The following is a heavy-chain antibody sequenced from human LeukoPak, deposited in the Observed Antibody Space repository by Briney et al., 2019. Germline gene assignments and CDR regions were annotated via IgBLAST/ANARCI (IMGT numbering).Heavy chain of an antibody. CDR1: GGSISSSSYY. CDR2: IYYSGST. J-gene: IGHJ3*02. D-gene: IGHD2-2*01. V-gene: IGHV4-39*01. CDR3: ATVSNIVVVPAAMDSDAFDI. Sequence: PSETLSLTCTVSGGSISSSSYYWGWIRQPPGKGLEWIGSIYYSGSTYYNPSLKSRVTISVDTSKNQFSLKLSSVTAADTAVYYCATVSNIVVVPAAMDSDAFDIWGQGTMVTVSS.